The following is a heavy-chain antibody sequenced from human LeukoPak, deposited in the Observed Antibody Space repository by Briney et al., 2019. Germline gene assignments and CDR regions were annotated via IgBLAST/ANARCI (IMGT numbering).Heavy chain of an antibody. Sequence: GASVKVSRKASGYTFTGYYMHWVRQAPGQGLEWMGWINPNSGGTNYAQRFQGRVTMTRDTSISTAYMELSRLGSDDTAVYYCARGSRIAAAGSLYWGQGTLVTVSS. J-gene: IGHJ4*02. CDR1: GYTFTGYY. D-gene: IGHD6-13*01. V-gene: IGHV1-2*02. CDR3: ARGSRIAAAGSLY. CDR2: INPNSGGT.